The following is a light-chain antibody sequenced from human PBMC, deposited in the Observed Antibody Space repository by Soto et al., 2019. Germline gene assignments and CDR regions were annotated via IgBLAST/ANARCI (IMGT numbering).Light chain of an antibody. V-gene: IGKV3-15*01. CDR1: ESVSSN. J-gene: IGKJ5*01. Sequence: SQSPGTVSLSPGERATLPCRASESVSSNYLAWYQQKPGQAPRLLIYVPSTRATGIPARFSGSGSGTEFTLTISSLQSEDFAVYFCHQYNNWPRTFGQGTRLEI. CDR2: VPS. CDR3: HQYNNWPRT.